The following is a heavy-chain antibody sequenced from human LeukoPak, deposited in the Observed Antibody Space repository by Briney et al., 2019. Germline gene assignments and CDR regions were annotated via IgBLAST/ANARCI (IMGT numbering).Heavy chain of an antibody. D-gene: IGHD3-9*01. J-gene: IGHJ4*02. Sequence: GGSLRLSCAGSGYTFSSYAVHWVRQAPGKGLAWVAVISYDGRNKYYADSVKGRFTISRDNSKNTLYLQMNSLRAEDTAVYYCARDGSNVLRYFDWLLPDYWGQGTLVTVSS. CDR1: GYTFSSYA. CDR2: ISYDGRNK. V-gene: IGHV3-30*04. CDR3: ARDGSNVLRYFDWLLPDY.